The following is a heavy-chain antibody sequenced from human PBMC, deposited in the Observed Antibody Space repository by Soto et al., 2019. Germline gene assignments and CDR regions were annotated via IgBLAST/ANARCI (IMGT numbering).Heavy chain of an antibody. CDR3: ARGCLGYCSGGSLDY. D-gene: IGHD2-15*01. CDR1: GGSFSGYY. V-gene: IGHV4-34*01. J-gene: IGHJ4*02. Sequence: SETLSLTCAVYGGSFSGYYWSWIRQPPGKGLEWIGEINHSGSTNYNPSLKSRVTISVDTSKNQFSLKLSSVTAADTAVYYCARGCLGYCSGGSLDYWGQGTLVTVSS. CDR2: INHSGST.